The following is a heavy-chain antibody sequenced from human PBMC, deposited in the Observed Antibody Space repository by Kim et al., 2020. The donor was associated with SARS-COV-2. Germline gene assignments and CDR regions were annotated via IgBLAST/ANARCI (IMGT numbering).Heavy chain of an antibody. Sequence: GGSLRLSCAASGFTFSDYYMSWIRQAPGKGLEWVSSIIASGGSTSYADSVKGRFSISRDNSKNTLYLQMNSLRAEDAAVYYCARVGGVVAAGGTPRG. V-gene: IGHV3-23*01. D-gene: IGHD2-15*01. CDR3: ARVGGVVAAGGTP. CDR1: GFTFSDYY. CDR2: IIASGGST. J-gene: IGHJ1*01.